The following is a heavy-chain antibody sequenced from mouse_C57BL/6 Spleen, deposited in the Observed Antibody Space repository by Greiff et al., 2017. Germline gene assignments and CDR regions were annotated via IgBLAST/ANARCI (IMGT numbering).Heavy chain of an antibody. Sequence: EVQLQQSGPELVKPGASVKISCKASGYSFTGYYMNWVKQSPEKSLEWIGEINPSTGGTTYNQKFKAKATLTVDKSSSTAYMQLSSLTSEDSAVYYCARGRTTVVAPFDYWGQGTTLTVST. CDR2: INPSTGGT. J-gene: IGHJ2*01. CDR1: GYSFTGYY. V-gene: IGHV1-42*01. CDR3: ARGRTTVVAPFDY. D-gene: IGHD1-1*01.